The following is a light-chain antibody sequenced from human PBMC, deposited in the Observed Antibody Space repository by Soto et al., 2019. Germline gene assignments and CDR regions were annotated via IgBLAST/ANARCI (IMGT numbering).Light chain of an antibody. Sequence: ENVLTQSPGTLSLSPGERATLSCRASQSVSSNFLAWYQQKPGQAPRLLIYGASTRATGISARFSGSGSGTEFTLTISSLQSEDFAVYYCQQYEKWPPSITFGQGTRLEI. CDR2: GAS. J-gene: IGKJ5*01. CDR1: QSVSSN. CDR3: QQYEKWPPSIT. V-gene: IGKV3-15*01.